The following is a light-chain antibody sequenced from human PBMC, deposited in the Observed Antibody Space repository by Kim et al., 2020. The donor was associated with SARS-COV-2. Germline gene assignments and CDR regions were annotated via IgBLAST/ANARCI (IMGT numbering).Light chain of an antibody. CDR3: SSWDRTLTAYV. CDR1: SNNVASLG. CDR2: RDN. V-gene: IGLV10-54*01. Sequence: QAGLTQPPSVSQDLRQTATLTCTGNSNNVASLGAAWLQQHQGHPPKLLSHRDNKRASGISERFSASRSGNTASLTISRLQPEDEADYYCSSWDRTLTAYVFGSGTKVTVL. J-gene: IGLJ1*01.